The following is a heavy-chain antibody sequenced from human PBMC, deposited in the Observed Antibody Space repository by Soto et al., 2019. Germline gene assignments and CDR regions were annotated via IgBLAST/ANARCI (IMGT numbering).Heavy chain of an antibody. Sequence: QVQLQESGPGLVKPSQTLSLTCTVSGGSISSGDYYWSWIRQPPGKGLEWIGYIYYSGSTYYNPSLKSRVTISVDTSKNQFSLKLSSVTAADTAVYYCATSRDYYDSSGYRYCFAYWGQGTLVTVSS. CDR1: GGSISSGDYY. J-gene: IGHJ4*02. CDR2: IYYSGST. D-gene: IGHD3-22*01. CDR3: ATSRDYYDSSGYRYCFAY. V-gene: IGHV4-30-4*01.